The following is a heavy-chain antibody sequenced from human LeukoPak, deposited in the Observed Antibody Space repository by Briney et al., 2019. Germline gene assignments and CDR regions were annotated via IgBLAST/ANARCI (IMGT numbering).Heavy chain of an antibody. J-gene: IGHJ4*02. CDR1: GGSISSSSYY. CDR2: IYYSGST. D-gene: IGHD5-24*01. Sequence: SETLSLTCTVSGGSISSSSYYWGWIRQPPGKGLEWIGSIYYSGSTNYNPSLKSRVTISVDTSKNQFSLKLSSVTAADTAVYYCARLQRWLHQRADYWGQGTLVTVSS. CDR3: ARLQRWLHQRADY. V-gene: IGHV4-39*07.